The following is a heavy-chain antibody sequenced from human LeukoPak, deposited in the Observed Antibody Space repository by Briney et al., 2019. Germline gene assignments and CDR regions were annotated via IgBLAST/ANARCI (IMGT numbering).Heavy chain of an antibody. J-gene: IGHJ4*02. D-gene: IGHD4/OR15-4a*01. Sequence: GGSLRLSCAASGFTFSTYSMSWVRQIPGKGLEWVAYIKADGGDKDYVDSVKGRFTISRDNAKDSLYLQMNSLRAEDTAIYYCAKIGANVGFWGQGNLVTVSS. CDR3: AKIGANVGF. V-gene: IGHV3-7*01. CDR2: IKADGGDK. CDR1: GFTFSTYS.